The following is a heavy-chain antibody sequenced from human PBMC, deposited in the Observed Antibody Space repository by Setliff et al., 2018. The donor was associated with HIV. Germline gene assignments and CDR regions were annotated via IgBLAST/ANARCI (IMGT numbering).Heavy chain of an antibody. V-gene: IGHV3-23*01. CDR2: IRGNGVDR. CDR1: GFMFSNYA. CDR3: ARDPGYTSGWYVVQGVFDI. J-gene: IGHJ3*02. Sequence: GGSLRLSCAVSGFMFSNYAMNWVRQGPGRELEWVSAIRGNGVDRFYTDSVRGRFTISRDNSKNTLYLQMSSLRADDTAIYYCARDPGYTSGWYVVQGVFDIWGQGTMVTVSS. D-gene: IGHD6-19*01.